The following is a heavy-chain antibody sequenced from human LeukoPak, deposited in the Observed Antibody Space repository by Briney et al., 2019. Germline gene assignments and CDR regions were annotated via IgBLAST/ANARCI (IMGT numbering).Heavy chain of an antibody. Sequence: GASVKVSCKALGYPFTDDYFHWLRQAPGQGLEWMGWIHPGRGDTNYAQKFQGRVTMTEDTSTDTAYMELSSLRAEDTAVYYCVTYGGSYYINWGPNAFDIWGQGTMVTVSS. CDR1: GYPFTDDY. V-gene: IGHV1-2*02. CDR2: IHPGRGDT. D-gene: IGHD1-26*01. CDR3: VTYGGSYYINWGPNAFDI. J-gene: IGHJ3*02.